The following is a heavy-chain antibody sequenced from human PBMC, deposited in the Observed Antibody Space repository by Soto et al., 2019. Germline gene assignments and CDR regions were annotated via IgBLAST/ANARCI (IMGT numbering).Heavy chain of an antibody. CDR3: ARAARGSITMIVGGGHYYYGMDV. Sequence: SETLSLTCAVYGGSFSGYYWSWIRQPPGKGLEWIGEINHSGSTNYNPSLKSRVTISVDTSKNQFSLKLSSVTAADTAVYYCARAARGSITMIVGGGHYYYGMDVWGQGTTVTVSS. V-gene: IGHV4-34*01. D-gene: IGHD3-22*01. CDR1: GGSFSGYY. CDR2: INHSGST. J-gene: IGHJ6*02.